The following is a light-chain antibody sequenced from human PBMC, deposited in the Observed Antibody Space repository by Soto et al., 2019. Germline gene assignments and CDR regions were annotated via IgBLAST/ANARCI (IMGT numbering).Light chain of an antibody. V-gene: IGKV1-39*01. Sequence: DIQMTQSPSSLSASVGDRVTITCRASQSISNYLNWYQQKPGKAPILLIFAASNLESGVPSRFSGSGSGTDFILTISNLQPEDFATYYCQQSHTIPWTFGQGTKVEMK. J-gene: IGKJ1*01. CDR1: QSISNY. CDR2: AAS. CDR3: QQSHTIPWT.